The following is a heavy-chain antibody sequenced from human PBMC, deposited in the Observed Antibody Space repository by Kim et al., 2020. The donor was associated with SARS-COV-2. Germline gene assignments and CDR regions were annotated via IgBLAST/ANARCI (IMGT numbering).Heavy chain of an antibody. Sequence: GGSLKLSCAASGFTFSSYGMHWVRQAPGKGLEWVAVISYDGSNKYYADSVKGRFTISRDNSKNTLYLQMNSLRAEDTAVYYCAKEPKPTYYDYIWGSYRYNNDYYYYMDVWGKGTTVTVSS. V-gene: IGHV3-30*18. CDR1: GFTFSSYG. D-gene: IGHD3-16*02. CDR3: AKEPKPTYYDYIWGSYRYNNDYYYYMDV. CDR2: ISYDGSNK. J-gene: IGHJ6*03.